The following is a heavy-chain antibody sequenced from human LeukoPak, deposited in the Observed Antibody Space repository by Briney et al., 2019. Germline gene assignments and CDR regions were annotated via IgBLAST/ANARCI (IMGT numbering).Heavy chain of an antibody. CDR1: AYTFTSYG. D-gene: IGHD6-19*01. Sequence: ASVKVSCKASAYTFTSYGIGWVRQAPGQGLEWMGWISAYNGNTNYAQKLQGRVTMTTDTSTSTAYMELRSLRSDDTAVYYCARENGSGWYVAYYFDYWGQGTLVTVSS. V-gene: IGHV1-18*01. CDR3: ARENGSGWYVAYYFDY. J-gene: IGHJ4*02. CDR2: ISAYNGNT.